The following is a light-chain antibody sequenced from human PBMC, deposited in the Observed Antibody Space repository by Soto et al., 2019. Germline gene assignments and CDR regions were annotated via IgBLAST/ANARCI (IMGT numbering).Light chain of an antibody. V-gene: IGLV2-14*01. CDR1: SSDVGGYNY. J-gene: IGLJ1*01. CDR2: EVN. Sequence: QSALTQPASVSGSPGQSITISCPGTSSDVGGYNYVSWYQHHPGKAPKLMIYEVNNRPSGVSNRFSGTKSGNTASLTISGLQAEDAADYYCSSFTSTSTYVFGSGTKLTVL. CDR3: SSFTSTSTYV.